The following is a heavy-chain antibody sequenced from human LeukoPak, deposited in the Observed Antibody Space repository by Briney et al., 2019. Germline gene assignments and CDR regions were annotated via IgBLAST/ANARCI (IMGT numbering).Heavy chain of an antibody. V-gene: IGHV3-11*01. J-gene: IGHJ4*02. CDR3: ARDPALAMVRGVIDY. D-gene: IGHD3-10*01. CDR2: ISSSGSTI. CDR1: GFTFSDYY. Sequence: GGSLRLSCAASGFTFSDYYMSWIRQAPGKGLEWVSYISSSGSTIYYADSVKGRFTISRDNAKNSLHLQMNSLRAEDTAMYYCARDPALAMVRGVIDYWGQGTLVTVSS.